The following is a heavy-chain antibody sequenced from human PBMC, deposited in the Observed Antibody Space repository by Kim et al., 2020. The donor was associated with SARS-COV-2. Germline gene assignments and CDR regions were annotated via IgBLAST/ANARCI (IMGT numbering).Heavy chain of an antibody. CDR3: ANGGWLDY. J-gene: IGHJ4*02. Sequence: GGSLRLSCVASGFTFRTYWMTWVRQAPGTGLEWVANISPGGDEKNYVDSVKVRFTISRDNAKNSLFLQLNNLRAEDSAVYYCANGGWLDYWGQGTLVTVS. CDR1: GFTFRTYW. CDR2: ISPGGDEK. V-gene: IGHV3-7*03. D-gene: IGHD3-10*01.